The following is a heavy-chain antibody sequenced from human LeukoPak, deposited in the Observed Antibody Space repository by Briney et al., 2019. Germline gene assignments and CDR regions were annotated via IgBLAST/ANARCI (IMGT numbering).Heavy chain of an antibody. V-gene: IGHV3-23*01. CDR3: AKSSPTNGWY. Sequence: GGSLRLPCAASGFTFSTYAMSWVRQAPGKGLEWVSTISSSGGSTYYAYSVKGRFTISRDNSKNTLYLQMNSLRAEDTAVYYCAKSSPTNGWYWGQGTLVTVSS. J-gene: IGHJ4*02. CDR2: ISSSGGST. D-gene: IGHD2-15*01. CDR1: GFTFSTYA.